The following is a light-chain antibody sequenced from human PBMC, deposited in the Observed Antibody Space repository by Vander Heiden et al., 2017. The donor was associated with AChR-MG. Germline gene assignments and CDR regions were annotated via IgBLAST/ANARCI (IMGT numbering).Light chain of an antibody. J-gene: IGKJ1*01. V-gene: IGKV1-27*01. CDR3: QKYNSAPWT. CDR2: AAS. CDR1: QGISNY. Sequence: QITLSPSSLSSSVGNRVTITGRASQGISNYLAWYQQKPGKAPKLLIYAASSLQSGVPSRFSGSGSGTDFTLTISSLQPEDVATYYCQKYNSAPWTFGQRTKVEIK.